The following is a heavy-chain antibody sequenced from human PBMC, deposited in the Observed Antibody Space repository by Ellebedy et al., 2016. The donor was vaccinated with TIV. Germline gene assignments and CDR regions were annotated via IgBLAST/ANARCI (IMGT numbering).Heavy chain of an antibody. CDR3: ARDPPQWELPIDY. CDR2: INSDGSST. D-gene: IGHD1-26*01. V-gene: IGHV3-74*01. Sequence: GESLKISXAASGFTFSSYWMHWVRQAPGKGLVWVSRINSDGSSTSYADSVKGRFTISRDNAKNSLYLQMNSLRAEDTAVYYCARDPPQWELPIDYWGQGILVTVSS. J-gene: IGHJ4*02. CDR1: GFTFSSYW.